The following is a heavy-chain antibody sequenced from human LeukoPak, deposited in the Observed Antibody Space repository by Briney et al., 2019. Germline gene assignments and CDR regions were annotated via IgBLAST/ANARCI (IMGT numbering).Heavy chain of an antibody. J-gene: IGHJ4*02. D-gene: IGHD3-22*01. V-gene: IGHV1-69*01. CDR3: ARVTYYYDSSGYYYQHYSDY. CDR2: IIPIFGTA. CDR1: GGTFSSYA. Sequence: SVKVSCKASGGTFSSYAISWVRQAPGQGLEWMGGIIPIFGTANYAQKFQGRVTITADESTSTAYMELSSLRSEDTAVYYCARVTYYYDSSGYYYQHYSDYWGQGTLVTVSS.